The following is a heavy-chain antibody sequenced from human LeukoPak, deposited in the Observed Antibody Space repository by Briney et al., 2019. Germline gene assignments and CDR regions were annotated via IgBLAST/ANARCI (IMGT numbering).Heavy chain of an antibody. CDR1: GFTLSSYG. D-gene: IGHD3-16*02. V-gene: IGHV3-30*03. CDR3: AREEHDYVWGSYRYYYYYGIDV. CDR2: ISFDGSNE. J-gene: IGHJ6*02. Sequence: GRSLRLSCAASGFTLSSYGMHWVRQSPGRGLEWVSFISFDGSNELYADSLKGRFTISRDNSKDTLYLQMDSLRAEDTALYYCAREEHDYVWGSYRYYYYYGIDVWGQGTTVTVSS.